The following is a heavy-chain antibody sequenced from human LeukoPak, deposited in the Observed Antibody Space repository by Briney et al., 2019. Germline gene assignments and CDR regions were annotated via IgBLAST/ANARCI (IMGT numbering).Heavy chain of an antibody. V-gene: IGHV1-69*01. J-gene: IGHJ4*02. D-gene: IGHD3-3*01. Sequence: SVKVSCKASGGTFSSYAISWVRQAPGQGLEWMGGIIPIFGTANYAQKFQGRVTITADEPTSTAYMELSSLRSEDTAVYYCARGTWSGYYTPFDYWGQGTLVTVSS. CDR2: IIPIFGTA. CDR3: ARGTWSGYYTPFDY. CDR1: GGTFSSYA.